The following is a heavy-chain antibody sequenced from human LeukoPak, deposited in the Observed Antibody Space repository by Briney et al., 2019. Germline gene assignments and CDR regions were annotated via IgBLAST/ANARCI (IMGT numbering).Heavy chain of an antibody. D-gene: IGHD1-26*01. J-gene: IGHJ4*02. CDR3: ARDGGSIVGATTKEWFDY. V-gene: IGHV1-2*02. Sequence: ASVKVSCKASGYTFTGYYMHWVRQAPGQGLEWMGWINPNSGGTNYAQKFQGRVTMTRDMSTSTVYMELSSLRSEDTAVYYCARDGGSIVGATTKEWFDYWGQGTLVTVSS. CDR1: GYTFTGYY. CDR2: INPNSGGT.